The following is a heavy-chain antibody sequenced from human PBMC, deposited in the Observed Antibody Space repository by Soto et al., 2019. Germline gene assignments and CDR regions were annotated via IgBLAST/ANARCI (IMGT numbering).Heavy chain of an antibody. Sequence: QVQLQESGPGLVKPSQTLSLTCTVSGGSISSGGYYWSWIRQLPGKGLEWIGYIYSSGSTYYNPSLHTRVTISLDTSKNHFSLNLSAVTAADTAVYYCARSDSSGYYFGYWGQGTLVTDSS. J-gene: IGHJ4*02. CDR2: IYSSGST. D-gene: IGHD3-22*01. CDR1: GGSISSGGYY. CDR3: ARSDSSGYYFGY. V-gene: IGHV4-31*03.